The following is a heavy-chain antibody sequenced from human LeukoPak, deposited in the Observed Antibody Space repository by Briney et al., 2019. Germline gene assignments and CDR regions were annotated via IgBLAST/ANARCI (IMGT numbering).Heavy chain of an antibody. CDR2: IRYDENNE. D-gene: IGHD2-2*01. Sequence: GGSLRLSCTASGFTFSSFGMHWVRQAPGKGLEWVAFIRYDENNEYYTDSVKGRFTISRDNSKNTLYLQMNSLRPEDTAVYYCAKGQYSSSWYPFDYWGQGTLVTVSS. CDR1: GFTFSSFG. J-gene: IGHJ4*01. CDR3: AKGQYSSSWYPFDY. V-gene: IGHV3-30*02.